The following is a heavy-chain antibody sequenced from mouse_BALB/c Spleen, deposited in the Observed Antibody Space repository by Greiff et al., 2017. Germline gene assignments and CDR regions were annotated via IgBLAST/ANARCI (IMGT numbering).Heavy chain of an antibody. CDR1: GFSLTSYD. Sequence: VQVVESGPGLVAPSQSLSITCTVSGFSLTSYDISWIRQPPGKGLEWLGVIWTGGGTNYNSAFMSRLSISKDNSKSQVFLKMNSLQTDDTAIYYCVRVDGNDYAMDYWGQGTSVTVSS. V-gene: IGHV2-9-2*01. D-gene: IGHD2-1*01. CDR3: VRVDGNDYAMDY. J-gene: IGHJ4*01. CDR2: IWTGGGT.